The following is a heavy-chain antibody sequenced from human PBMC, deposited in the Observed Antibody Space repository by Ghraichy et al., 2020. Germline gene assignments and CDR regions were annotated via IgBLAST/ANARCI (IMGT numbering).Heavy chain of an antibody. D-gene: IGHD1-26*01. CDR3: ASTWGGELLGFDY. Sequence: SVKVSCKVSRATFSSSAICWERQAPVQGLKKKGGIIPIFGTANYAQKFQGRVTITTDESTSTAYMELSSLRSEDTAVYYCASTWGGELLGFDYWGQVTLVTVSS. V-gene: IGHV1-69*05. CDR1: RATFSSSA. CDR2: IIPIFGTA. J-gene: IGHJ4*02.